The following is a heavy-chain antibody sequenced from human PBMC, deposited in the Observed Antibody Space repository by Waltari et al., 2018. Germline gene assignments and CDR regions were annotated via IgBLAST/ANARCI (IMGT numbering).Heavy chain of an antibody. CDR2: ISGTTHGL. CDR3: AKDITYGGRFHGMDV. D-gene: IGHD4-17*01. J-gene: IGHJ6*02. V-gene: IGHV3-23*01. Sequence: EVQLLESGGGLVQPGGSLRLSCAASGFPFSTYAMNWVRQAPGKGLSWVASISGTTHGLYYADSVKGRFTISRDNSNNMVYLEMAGLRVEDTAVYYCAKDITYGGRFHGMDVWGQGTTVTVSS. CDR1: GFPFSTYA.